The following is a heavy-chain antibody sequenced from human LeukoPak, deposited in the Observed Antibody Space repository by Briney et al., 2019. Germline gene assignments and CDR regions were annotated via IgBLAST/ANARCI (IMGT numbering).Heavy chain of an antibody. D-gene: IGHD3-22*01. V-gene: IGHV4-4*07. J-gene: IGHJ4*02. CDR2: VYTNGNT. CDR3: ARGDSSGSFDY. CDR1: GGSISSYY. Sequence: SETLSLTCTVSGGSISSYYWSWIWQPAGKGLEWIGRVYTNGNTNYNPSFKSRVTMSVDTPKNQFSLKLSSVTAADTAVYYCARGDSSGSFDYWRQGTLVTVSS.